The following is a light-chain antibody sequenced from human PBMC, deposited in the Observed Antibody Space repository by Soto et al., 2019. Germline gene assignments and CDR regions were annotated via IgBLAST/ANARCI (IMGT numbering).Light chain of an antibody. CDR3: QQYGSSPIFT. CDR1: QSVSSSY. J-gene: IGKJ3*01. CDR2: GAS. Sequence: EIVLTQSPGALSLSPGERATLSCRASQSVSSSYLAWYQQKPGQAPRLLIYGASGRATGIPDRFSGSGSGTDSTLTISRLEPEDFAGYYCQQYGSSPIFTFGPGTKVEIK. V-gene: IGKV3-20*01.